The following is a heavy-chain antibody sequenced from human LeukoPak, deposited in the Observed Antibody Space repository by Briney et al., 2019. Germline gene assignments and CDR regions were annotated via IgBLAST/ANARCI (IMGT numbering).Heavy chain of an antibody. CDR3: AREFMYYYDSSGYSLDY. D-gene: IGHD3-22*01. V-gene: IGHV3-21*01. Sequence: GGSLRLSCAASGFTFSSYSMNWVRQAPGKGLEWVSSISSSSSYIYYADSVKGRFTISRDNSKNTLYLQMNSLRAEDTAVYYCAREFMYYYDSSGYSLDYWGQGTLVTVSS. CDR1: GFTFSSYS. J-gene: IGHJ4*02. CDR2: ISSSSSYI.